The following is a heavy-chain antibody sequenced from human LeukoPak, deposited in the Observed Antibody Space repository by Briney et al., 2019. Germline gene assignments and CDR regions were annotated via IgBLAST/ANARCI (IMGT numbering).Heavy chain of an antibody. Sequence: SETLSLTCTVSGGSISSGTYYWAWIRQPPGRGLEWIGTIYHSGSTYYNPPLKTRVTISVDTSKTQFSLNLTSLTAADTAVYYCARDRKYYYHMDVWGKGTTVTVSS. CDR3: ARDRKYYYHMDV. D-gene: IGHD1-14*01. J-gene: IGHJ6*03. CDR2: IYHSGST. CDR1: GGSISSGTYY. V-gene: IGHV4-39*07.